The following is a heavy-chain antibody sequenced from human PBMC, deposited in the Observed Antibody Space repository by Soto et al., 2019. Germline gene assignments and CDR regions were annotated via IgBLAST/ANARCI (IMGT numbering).Heavy chain of an antibody. CDR1: GFTFSDYA. D-gene: IGHD3-10*01. J-gene: IGHJ6*02. CDR3: AAPRDEYGSGISWFTYGMDV. CDR2: LNGAGGST. V-gene: IGHV3-23*01. Sequence: PGGSLRLSCLASGFTFSDYAMTSVRHVPGRGLEWVSSLNGAGGSTYYADSVRGRFTISRDNSQNTLFLQMNRLTVDDTAIYYCAAPRDEYGSGISWFTYGMDVWGQGTTVTVSS.